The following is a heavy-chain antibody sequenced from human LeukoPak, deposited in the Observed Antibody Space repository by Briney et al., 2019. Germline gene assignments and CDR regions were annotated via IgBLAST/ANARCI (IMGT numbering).Heavy chain of an antibody. CDR2: ISYDGSNK. J-gene: IGHJ4*02. D-gene: IGHD6-19*01. CDR3: AKETVPRTLRIAVAGSLGGY. Sequence: PGRSLRLSCAASGFTFSSYAMHWVRQAPGKGLEWVAVISYDGSNKYYADSVKGRFTISRDSSKNTLYLQMNSLRAEDTAVYYCAKETVPRTLRIAVAGSLGGYWGQGTLVTVSS. V-gene: IGHV3-30*04. CDR1: GFTFSSYA.